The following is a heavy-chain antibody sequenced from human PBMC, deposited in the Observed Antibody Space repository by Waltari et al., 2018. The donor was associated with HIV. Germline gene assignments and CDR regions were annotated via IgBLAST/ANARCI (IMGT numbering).Heavy chain of an antibody. CDR3: ARADVTTFDY. J-gene: IGHJ4*02. D-gene: IGHD4-17*01. CDR1: GFSFRSFG. Sequence: EVHLVESGGDLVQPGGSLRLSCAASGFSFRSFGMIWVRQAPGKGLEWISYMSGSSSTMYYADSVKGRFTISRDNAKNSVYLQMDSLRDEDTAVYYCARADVTTFDYWGQGARVTVSS. CDR2: MSGSSSTM. V-gene: IGHV3-48*02.